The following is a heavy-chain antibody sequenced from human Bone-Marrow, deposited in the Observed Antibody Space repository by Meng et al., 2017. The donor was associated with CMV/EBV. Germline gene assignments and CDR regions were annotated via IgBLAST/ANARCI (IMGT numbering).Heavy chain of an antibody. CDR2: ISWNSGTI. J-gene: IGHJ4*02. Sequence: GGSLRLSCAASGFTFDDYAMHWVRQVPGEGLEWVSGISWNSGTIGYADSVKGRFTISRDNSKNTLYLQMNSLRAEDTAVYYCAKDEYYYDSSVGAWGQGTLVTVSS. D-gene: IGHD3-22*01. V-gene: IGHV3-9*01. CDR1: GFTFDDYA. CDR3: AKDEYYYDSSVGA.